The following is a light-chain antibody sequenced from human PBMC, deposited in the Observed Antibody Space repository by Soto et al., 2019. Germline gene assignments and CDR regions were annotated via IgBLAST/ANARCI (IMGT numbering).Light chain of an antibody. Sequence: DIVMTQSPDSLAVSLGERATINCKSSQSILYTSNNKNYLSWYQQKPGQPPKLLIYWASTRESGVPDRFSGGASGTDLTLTISSLQAEDVAVYYCQQHYTSPLTFGGGTKVEI. CDR2: WAS. CDR3: QQHYTSPLT. J-gene: IGKJ4*01. V-gene: IGKV4-1*01. CDR1: QSILYTSNNKNY.